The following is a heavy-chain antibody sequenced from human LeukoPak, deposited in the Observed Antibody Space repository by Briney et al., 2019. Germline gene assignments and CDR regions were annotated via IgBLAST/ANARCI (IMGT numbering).Heavy chain of an antibody. Sequence: PGGSLRLSWAGFGLTFSNNYITLARQAPGKGLELVSVIYDDGSTYYADSVKGRFTISRDSSENTLYIQMNSLRAEATYVYYCEGYRRGYSYAYWGQGTLVTVSS. V-gene: IGHV3-53*01. J-gene: IGHJ4*02. CDR2: IYDDGST. D-gene: IGHD5-18*01. CDR3: EGYRRGYSYAY. CDR1: GLTFSNNY.